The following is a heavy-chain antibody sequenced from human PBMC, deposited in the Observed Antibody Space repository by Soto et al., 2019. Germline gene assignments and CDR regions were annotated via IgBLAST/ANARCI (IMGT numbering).Heavy chain of an antibody. D-gene: IGHD3-10*01. CDR3: ASVHVAGDRNY. Sequence: SETLSLTCAVYGGSFSGYYWSWIRQPPGKGLEWIGEINHSGSTNYNPSLKSRVTISVDTSKNQFSLKLSSVTAADTAVYYCASVHVAGDRNYWGQGTLVTVSS. V-gene: IGHV4-34*01. CDR1: GGSFSGYY. CDR2: INHSGST. J-gene: IGHJ4*02.